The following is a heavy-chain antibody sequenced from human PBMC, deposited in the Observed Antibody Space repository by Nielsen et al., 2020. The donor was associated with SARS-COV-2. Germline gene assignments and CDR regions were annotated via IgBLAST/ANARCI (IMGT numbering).Heavy chain of an antibody. CDR3: ARITSKTYTYYFDY. D-gene: IGHD4-11*01. CDR2: IFSNDEK. J-gene: IGHJ4*02. Sequence: SGPTLVKPTETLTLTCTVSGFSLSNARMGVSWIRQPPGKALEWLAHIFSNDEKSYSTSLKSRLTISKDTSKSQVVLTMTNMDPVDTATYYCARITSKTYTYYFDYWGQGTLATVSS. CDR1: GFSLSNARMG. V-gene: IGHV2-26*01.